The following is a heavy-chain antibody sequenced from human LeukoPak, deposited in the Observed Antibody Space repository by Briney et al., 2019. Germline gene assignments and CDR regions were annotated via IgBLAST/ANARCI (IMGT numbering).Heavy chain of an antibody. D-gene: IGHD3-10*01. Sequence: ASVKVSCKASGYTFTSYDINWVRQATGQGLEWMGWISAYNGNTNYAQKLQGRVTMTTDTSTSTAYMELRSLRSDDTAVYYCARSYMVRGDTFDYWGQGTLVTVSS. V-gene: IGHV1-18*01. CDR1: GYTFTSYD. J-gene: IGHJ4*02. CDR3: ARSYMVRGDTFDY. CDR2: ISAYNGNT.